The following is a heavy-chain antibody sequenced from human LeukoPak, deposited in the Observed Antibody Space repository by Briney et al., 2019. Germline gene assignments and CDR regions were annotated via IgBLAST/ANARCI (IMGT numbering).Heavy chain of an antibody. J-gene: IGHJ4*02. D-gene: IGHD6-19*01. V-gene: IGHV3-30*02. CDR1: GFTFSSYG. Sequence: PGGSLRLSCAASGFTFSSYGMHWVRQAPGKGLEWVAFIRYDGSNKYYAASMQGRFTISRDNSKNTLYLQMNSLRAEDTAVYYCSKGRTVTGTLALDYWGQGTLVTVSS. CDR2: IRYDGSNK. CDR3: SKGRTVTGTLALDY.